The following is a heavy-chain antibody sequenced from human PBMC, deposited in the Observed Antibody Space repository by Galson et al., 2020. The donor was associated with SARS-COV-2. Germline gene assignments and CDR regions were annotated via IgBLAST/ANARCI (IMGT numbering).Heavy chain of an antibody. V-gene: IGHV4-4*02. Sequence: SETLSLTCAVSGGSISSSNWWSWVRQPPGKGLEWIGEIYHSGSTNYNPSLKSRVTISVDKSKNQFSLKLSSVTAADTAVYYCARDITAAGQSSHDAFDIWGQGTMVTVSS. CDR1: GGSISSSNW. D-gene: IGHD6-13*01. CDR3: ARDITAAGQSSHDAFDI. CDR2: IYHSGST. J-gene: IGHJ3*02.